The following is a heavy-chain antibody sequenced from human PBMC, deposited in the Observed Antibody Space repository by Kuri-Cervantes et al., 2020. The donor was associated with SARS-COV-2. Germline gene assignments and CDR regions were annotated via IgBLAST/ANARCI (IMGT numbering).Heavy chain of an antibody. D-gene: IGHD3-9*01. J-gene: IGHJ4*02. CDR1: RYTFTGYY. Sequence: SVKVSCQPSRYTFTGYYMHWVRQAPGQGLEWMGWINPNSGGTNYAQKFQGRVTMTRDTSISTAYMELSRLRSDDTAVYYCARDRGYDILTGYYSFDYWGQGTLVTVSS. CDR2: INPNSGGT. CDR3: ARDRGYDILTGYYSFDY. V-gene: IGHV1-2*02.